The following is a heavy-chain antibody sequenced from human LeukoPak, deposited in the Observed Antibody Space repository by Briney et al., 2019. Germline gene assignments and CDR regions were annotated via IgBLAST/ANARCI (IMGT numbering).Heavy chain of an antibody. CDR1: GFTFSRYG. CDR3: AKDVNYDSNGYYPEY. V-gene: IGHV3-30*02. J-gene: IGHJ1*01. Sequence: GGSLRLSCAASGFTFSRYGMHWVRQAPGKGLEWVAFIRYDGSNKYYADSVKGRFAISRDNSKNTLYLQMNSLRAEDTAVYYCAKDVNYDSNGYYPEYWGQGTLVTVSS. CDR2: IRYDGSNK. D-gene: IGHD3-22*01.